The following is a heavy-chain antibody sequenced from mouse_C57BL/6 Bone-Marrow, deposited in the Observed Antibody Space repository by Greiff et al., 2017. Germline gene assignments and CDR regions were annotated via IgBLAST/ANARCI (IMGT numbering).Heavy chain of an antibody. V-gene: IGHV14-4*01. CDR2: IDPENGDT. CDR1: GFNIKDDY. CDR3: TTRISTVVAPFDY. D-gene: IGHD1-1*01. J-gene: IGHJ2*01. Sequence: VQLQQSGAELVRPGASVKLSCTASGFNIKDDYMHWVKQRPEQGLEWIGWIDPENGDTEYASKFQGKATITADTSSNTAYLQLSSLTSEDTAVSYCTTRISTVVAPFDYWGQGTTLTVSS.